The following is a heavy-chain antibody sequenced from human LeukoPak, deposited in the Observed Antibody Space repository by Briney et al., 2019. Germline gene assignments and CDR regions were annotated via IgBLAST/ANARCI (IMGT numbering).Heavy chain of an antibody. CDR2: IIPVFGTA. V-gene: IGHV1-69*13. CDR1: GGTFSSYA. CDR3: ARGEKIFGVVIMAAYYYFDY. Sequence: TVNVSCKASGGTFSSYAISWVRQAAGQGLEWMGGIIPVFGTANYAQKFQGRVTITADESTSTAYMELSSLRSEDTAVYYCARGEKIFGVVIMAAYYYFDYWGQGTLVTVSS. J-gene: IGHJ4*02. D-gene: IGHD3-3*01.